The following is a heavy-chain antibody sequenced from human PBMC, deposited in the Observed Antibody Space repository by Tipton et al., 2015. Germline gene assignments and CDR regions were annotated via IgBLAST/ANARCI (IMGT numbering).Heavy chain of an antibody. CDR3: TRGGLKQQREDVFDV. CDR1: GFTFRDYY. CDR2: ISSGSGYI. V-gene: IGHV3-11*06. Sequence: GSLRLSCEASGFTFRDYYMSWIRKAPGKGLEWVSSISSGSGYIYYADSVKGRFTVSRDNAQTSLYLQMNSLRAEDTAVYYCTRGGLKQQREDVFDVWGRGTRLTVSS. D-gene: IGHD6-13*01. J-gene: IGHJ3*01.